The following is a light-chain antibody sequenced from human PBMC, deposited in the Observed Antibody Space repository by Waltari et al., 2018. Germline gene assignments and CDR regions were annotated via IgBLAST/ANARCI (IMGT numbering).Light chain of an antibody. CDR2: RNN. CDR1: SNNVGNQG. J-gene: IGLJ1*01. CDR3: TAWDISLNAHV. Sequence: QAGLTQPPSVSKGLRQTATLTCTGNSNNVGNQGAAWLQQHQDHPPKLLSYRNNNRPSWITERFSASMSGNTASLTITELQPEDEAYYYCTAWDISLNAHVFGTGTEVTVL. V-gene: IGLV10-54*04.